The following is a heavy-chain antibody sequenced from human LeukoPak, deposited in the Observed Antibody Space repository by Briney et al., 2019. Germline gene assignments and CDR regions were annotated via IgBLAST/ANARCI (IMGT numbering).Heavy chain of an antibody. D-gene: IGHD5-24*01. J-gene: IGHJ4*03. CDR3: AKGGYNYVEIGYFDY. Sequence: PGGSLRLSCAASGFSFSNYAMNWVRQAPGKGLEWVSLIVASSGATFYADSVKGRFTISGDKSKNTLYLQMKSLRAEDTAVYYCAKGGYNYVEIGYFDYWGQGALVTVSS. V-gene: IGHV3-23*01. CDR1: GFSFSNYA. CDR2: IVASSGAT.